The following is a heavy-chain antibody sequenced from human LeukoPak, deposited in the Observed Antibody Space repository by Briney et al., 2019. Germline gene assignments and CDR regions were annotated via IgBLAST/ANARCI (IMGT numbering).Heavy chain of an antibody. CDR3: AREDSGSSGYVFDP. Sequence: SKTLSLTCAVYGGSFSGYYWSWIRQPPGKGLEWIGNIYHSGSTNYNPSLKSRVTISLDTSKNQFSLKLSSVTAADTAVYYCAREDSGSSGYVFDPWGQGTLVTVSS. V-gene: IGHV4-59*01. CDR2: IYHSGST. D-gene: IGHD3-22*01. J-gene: IGHJ5*02. CDR1: GGSFSGYY.